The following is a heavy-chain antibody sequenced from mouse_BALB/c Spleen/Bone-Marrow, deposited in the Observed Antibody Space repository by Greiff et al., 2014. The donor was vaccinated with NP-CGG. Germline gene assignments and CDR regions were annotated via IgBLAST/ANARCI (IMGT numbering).Heavy chain of an antibody. CDR2: IDPANGNT. D-gene: IGHD1-1*01. V-gene: IGHV14-3*02. J-gene: IGHJ3*01. Sequence: VQLQQPGAELVKPGASVKLSCTASGFNIKDTYMHWVKQRPEQGLEWIGRIDPANGNTKCDPKFQGKATITADTSSNTAYLQLSSLTSEDTAVYYCASYYDGSSYGFAYWGQGTLVTVSA. CDR3: ASYYDGSSYGFAY. CDR1: GFNIKDTY.